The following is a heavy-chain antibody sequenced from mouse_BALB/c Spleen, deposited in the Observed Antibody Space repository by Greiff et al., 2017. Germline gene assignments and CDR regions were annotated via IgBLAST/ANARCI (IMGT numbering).Heavy chain of an antibody. V-gene: IGHV3-8*02. CDR3: ARGYGSSYGYFDD. CDR2: ISYSGST. CDR1: GDSITSGY. D-gene: IGHD1-1*01. J-gene: IGHJ2*01. Sequence: EVHVVESGPRLVKPSQTLSLTCSVTGDSITSGYWNWIRTFPGNKLEYMGYISYSGSTYYNPSLTSRISITLDTSKNQYYLQLNSVTTEDTATYYCARGYGSSYGYFDDWGQGTTLTVSS.